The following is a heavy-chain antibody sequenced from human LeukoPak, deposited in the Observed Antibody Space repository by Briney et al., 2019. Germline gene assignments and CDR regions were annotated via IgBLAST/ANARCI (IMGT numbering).Heavy chain of an antibody. CDR2: MNLNSSNT. Sequence: GASVKVSCKASGYTFTSYDINWVRQATGQGLEWMGRMNLNSSNTGYAQKFQGRVTITRNTSISTAYMEMSSLRSEDTAVYYCARGLMVRGVYYYYYMDVWGKGTTVTVSS. CDR1: GYTFTSYD. D-gene: IGHD3-10*01. V-gene: IGHV1-8*03. CDR3: ARGLMVRGVYYYYYMDV. J-gene: IGHJ6*03.